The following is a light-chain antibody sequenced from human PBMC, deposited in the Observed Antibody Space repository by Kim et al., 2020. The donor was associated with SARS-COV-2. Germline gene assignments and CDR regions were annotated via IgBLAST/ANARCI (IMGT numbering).Light chain of an antibody. V-gene: IGLV4-69*01. CDR3: QTWGNGIVV. J-gene: IGLJ2*01. CDR1: SGHCNYA. CDR2: VNSDGSH. Sequence: SVNLTSPLSSGHCNYAIAWRHQQPEKGPRYLMKVNSDGSHTKGDGIPDRFSASSSGAERYLTISSLQSDDEADYYCQTWGNGIVVFGGGTQLTVL.